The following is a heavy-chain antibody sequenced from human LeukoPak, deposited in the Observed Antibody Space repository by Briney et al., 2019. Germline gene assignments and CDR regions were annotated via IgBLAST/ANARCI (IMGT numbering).Heavy chain of an antibody. CDR3: ASAEEGSGSYVDAFDI. Sequence: PGGSLRLSCAASGFTFSSYAMHWVRQAPGKGLEWVAVISYDGSNKYYADSVKGRFTISRDNSKNTLYLQMNSLRAEDTAVYYCASAEEGSGSYVDAFDIWGQGTMVTVSS. V-gene: IGHV3-30-3*01. J-gene: IGHJ3*02. CDR2: ISYDGSNK. CDR1: GFTFSSYA. D-gene: IGHD3-10*01.